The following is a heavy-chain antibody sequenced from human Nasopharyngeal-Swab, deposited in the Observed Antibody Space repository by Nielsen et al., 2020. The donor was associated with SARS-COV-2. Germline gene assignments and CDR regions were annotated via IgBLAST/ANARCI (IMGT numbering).Heavy chain of an antibody. CDR1: GFTFSSYG. Sequence: GGSLRLSCAASGFTFSSYGMHWVRQAPGKGLEWVAVISYDGSNKYYADSVKGRFTISRDNSKNTLYLQMNSLRAEDTAVYYCARDAGGDYGGNGNAEYFQHWGQGTLVTVSS. CDR2: ISYDGSNK. V-gene: IGHV3-30*03. CDR3: ARDAGGDYGGNGNAEYFQH. J-gene: IGHJ1*01. D-gene: IGHD4-23*01.